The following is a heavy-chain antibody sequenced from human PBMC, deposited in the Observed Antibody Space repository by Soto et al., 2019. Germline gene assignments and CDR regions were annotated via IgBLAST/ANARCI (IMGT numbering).Heavy chain of an antibody. CDR2: ISGSGGST. D-gene: IGHD3-3*01. CDR1: GFTFSSYA. V-gene: IGHV3-23*01. CDR3: AKEHFGVGRWINYYYYMDV. Sequence: GGSLRLSCAASGFTFSSYAMSWVRQAPGKGLEWVSAISGSGGSTYYADSVKGRFTISRDNSKNTLYLQMNSLRAEDTAVYYCAKEHFGVGRWINYYYYMDVWGKGTTVTVSS. J-gene: IGHJ6*03.